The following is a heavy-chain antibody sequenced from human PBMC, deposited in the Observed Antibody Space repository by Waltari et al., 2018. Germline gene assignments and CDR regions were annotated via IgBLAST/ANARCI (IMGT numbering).Heavy chain of an antibody. Sequence: QVQLVQSGAEVKKPGASVKVSCKASGYTFTSYAMHWVRQAPGQRLEWMGWINAGNGNTKYSQKFQGRVTITRDTSASTAYMELSSLRSEDTAVYYCARDGSTVGANQLPYYYYGMDVWGQGTTVTVSS. D-gene: IGHD1-26*01. CDR1: GYTFTSYA. CDR3: ARDGSTVGANQLPYYYYGMDV. J-gene: IGHJ6*02. CDR2: INAGNGNT. V-gene: IGHV1-3*01.